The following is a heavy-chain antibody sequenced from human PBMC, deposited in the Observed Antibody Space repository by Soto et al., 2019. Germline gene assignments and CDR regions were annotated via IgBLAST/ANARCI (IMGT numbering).Heavy chain of an antibody. Sequence: ASVKVSCKASGYTFTSYDINCVRQATGQVLEWMGWMNPNSGNTGYAQKFQGRVTMTRNTSISTAYMELSSLRSGDTAVYYCARGYYYDSSGYPYFDYWGQGTLVTVSS. CDR3: ARGYYYDSSGYPYFDY. CDR2: MNPNSGNT. V-gene: IGHV1-8*01. D-gene: IGHD3-22*01. CDR1: GYTFTSYD. J-gene: IGHJ4*02.